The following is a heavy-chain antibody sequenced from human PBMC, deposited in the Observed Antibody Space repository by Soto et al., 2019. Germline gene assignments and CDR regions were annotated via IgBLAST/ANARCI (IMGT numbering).Heavy chain of an antibody. J-gene: IGHJ5*02. CDR1: GYTLTELS. Sequence: ASVKVSCKVSGYTLTELSMHWVRQAPGKGLEWMGGFDPEDGETIYAQKFQGRVTMTEDTSTDTAYMELSSLRSEDTAVYYCATRRRWLQAPIPLFDPWGQGTLVTVSS. V-gene: IGHV1-24*01. CDR3: ATRRRWLQAPIPLFDP. D-gene: IGHD5-12*01. CDR2: FDPEDGET.